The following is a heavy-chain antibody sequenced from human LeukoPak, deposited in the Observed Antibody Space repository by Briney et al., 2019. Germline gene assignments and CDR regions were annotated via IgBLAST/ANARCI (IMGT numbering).Heavy chain of an antibody. D-gene: IGHD5-24*01. V-gene: IGHV1-69*05. CDR2: IIPIFGTA. CDR3: ARVRDGYNDAYDI. CDR1: GGTFSSYA. Sequence: SLKFSCKASGGTFSSYAFSWLGQPPGQGLDWRGGIIPIFGTANYAQKFQGRVTMTRDTSTSTVYMELSSLRSEDTAVYYCARVRDGYNDAYDIWGQGTMVTVHS. J-gene: IGHJ3*02.